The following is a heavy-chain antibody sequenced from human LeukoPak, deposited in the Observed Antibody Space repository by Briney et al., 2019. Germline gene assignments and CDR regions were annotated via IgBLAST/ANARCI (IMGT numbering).Heavy chain of an antibody. CDR3: ARAPRTGTTVRDY. V-gene: IGHV1-2*02. CDR1: GYTFTGYY. CDR2: INPNSGGT. J-gene: IGHJ4*02. D-gene: IGHD1-7*01. Sequence: ASVKVSCKASGYTFTGYYIHWVRQAPGQGLEWRGWINPNSGGTNYAQKFQGRVIMTRDTSISTAYMELRRLRSDDPAVYYCARAPRTGTTVRDYWGQGPLVTVSS.